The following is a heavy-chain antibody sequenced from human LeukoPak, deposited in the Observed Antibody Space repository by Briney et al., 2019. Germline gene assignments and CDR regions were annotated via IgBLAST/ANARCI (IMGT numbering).Heavy chain of an antibody. J-gene: IGHJ6*03. CDR1: GFTFSSYG. V-gene: IGHV3-30*02. Sequence: GGTLRLSCAASGFTFSSYGMSWVRQAPGKGLEWVAFIRYDGSNKYYTDSVKGRFTISRDNSKNTLYPQMNSLRAEDTAVYYCAKGRGWEASYYYYYMDVWGKGTTVTISS. D-gene: IGHD1-26*01. CDR3: AKGRGWEASYYYYYMDV. CDR2: IRYDGSNK.